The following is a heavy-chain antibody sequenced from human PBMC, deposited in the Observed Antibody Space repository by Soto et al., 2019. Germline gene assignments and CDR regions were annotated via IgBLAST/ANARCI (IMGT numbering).Heavy chain of an antibody. CDR3: AKERDLEWLLRRNWFDP. J-gene: IGHJ5*02. CDR2: ISGSGGST. D-gene: IGHD3-3*01. Sequence: PGGSLRLSCAASGFTFSIYAMSWVRQAQGKGLEWVSAISGSGGSTYYADSVKGRFTISRDNSKNTLYLQMNSLRAEDTAVYYCAKERDLEWLLRRNWFDPWGQGTLVTVSS. CDR1: GFTFSIYA. V-gene: IGHV3-23*01.